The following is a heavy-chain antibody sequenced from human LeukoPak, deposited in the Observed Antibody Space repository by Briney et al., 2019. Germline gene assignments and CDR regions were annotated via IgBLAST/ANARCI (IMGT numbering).Heavy chain of an antibody. D-gene: IGHD3-10*01. CDR2: ITWNGGTI. CDR3: ATRYASGPIADY. V-gene: IGHV3-9*01. Sequence: GGSLRLSCAASGFSFDDFAMHWVRQAPGKGLERVSGITWNGGTIDYADSVKGRFTISRDNGKNSLYLQMNSLRAEDTALYYCATRYASGPIADYWGQGTLVTVSS. J-gene: IGHJ4*02. CDR1: GFSFDDFA.